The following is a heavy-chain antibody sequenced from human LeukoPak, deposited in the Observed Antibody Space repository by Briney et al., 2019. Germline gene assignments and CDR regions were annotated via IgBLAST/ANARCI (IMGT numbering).Heavy chain of an antibody. CDR1: GFTFSNYA. Sequence: PGGSLRLSCTASGFTFSNYAMNWVRHAPGRGLEWVSTISGSGGDTYYADSVKGRFTISRDNSENTLFLLMNSLRAEDTAVYYCAQYCSGGGCWSYYYYGMDVWGQGTTVTVSS. CDR2: ISGSGGDT. V-gene: IGHV3-23*01. CDR3: AQYCSGGGCWSYYYYGMDV. D-gene: IGHD2-15*01. J-gene: IGHJ6*02.